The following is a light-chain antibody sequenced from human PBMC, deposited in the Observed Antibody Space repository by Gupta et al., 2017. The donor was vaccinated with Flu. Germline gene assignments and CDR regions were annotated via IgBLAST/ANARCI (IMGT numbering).Light chain of an antibody. Sequence: DSRTSGGNSMGSKNVQWYRAKPGQSPVLVVHNESDRPAGVPERLSGSKAGNTATVTISRVEGGEEDDYYCQVWIVSGGQLVFGGGTKLTVL. CDR3: QVWIVSGGQLV. CDR1: SMGSKN. CDR2: NES. V-gene: IGLV3-21*02. J-gene: IGLJ2*01.